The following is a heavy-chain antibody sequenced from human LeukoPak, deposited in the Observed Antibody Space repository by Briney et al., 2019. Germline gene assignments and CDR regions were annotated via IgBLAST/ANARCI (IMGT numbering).Heavy chain of an antibody. J-gene: IGHJ4*02. D-gene: IGHD3-9*01. V-gene: IGHV4-59*11. CDR3: ARLDPYEILTFDY. CDR2: IYYSGST. CDR1: GGSISSHY. Sequence: SETLSLTCTVSGGSISSHYWSWIRQPPGKGLEWIGYIYYSGSTNYNPSLKSRVTISVDTSKNQFSLKLSSVTAADTAVYYCARLDPYEILTFDYWGQGTLVTVSS.